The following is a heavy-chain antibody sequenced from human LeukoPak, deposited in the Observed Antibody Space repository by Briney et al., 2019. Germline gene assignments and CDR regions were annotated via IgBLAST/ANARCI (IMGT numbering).Heavy chain of an antibody. V-gene: IGHV3-23*01. D-gene: IGHD5-18*01. J-gene: IGHJ4*02. CDR2: ISGSGGST. Sequence: GGSLRLSCAASGFTFSSYAMSWVRQAPGKGLEWVSAISGSGGSTYYADSVRGRFTISRDISKNTLSLQMNNLRAEDTAVYYCARDRITDTAMVKFDYWGQGTLVTVSS. CDR3: ARDRITDTAMVKFDY. CDR1: GFTFSSYA.